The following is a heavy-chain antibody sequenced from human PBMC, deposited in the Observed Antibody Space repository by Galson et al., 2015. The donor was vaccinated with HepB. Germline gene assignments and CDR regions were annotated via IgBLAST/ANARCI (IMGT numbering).Heavy chain of an antibody. CDR3: ARGEHKGYCSGGSCYPVGY. V-gene: IGHV3-21*01. D-gene: IGHD2-15*01. CDR2: ISSSSSYI. J-gene: IGHJ4*02. CDR1: GFTFSSYS. Sequence: SLRLSCAASGFTFSSYSMNWVRQAPGKGLEWVSSISSSSSYIYYADSVKGRFTISRDNAKNSLYLQMNSLRAEDTAVYYCARGEHKGYCSGGSCYPVGYWGQGTLVTVSS.